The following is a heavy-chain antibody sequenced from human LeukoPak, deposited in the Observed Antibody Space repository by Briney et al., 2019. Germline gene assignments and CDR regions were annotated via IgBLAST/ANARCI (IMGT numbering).Heavy chain of an antibody. CDR2: INPSDGGT. J-gene: IGHJ6*04. CDR3: ARDRGITVFGVVMDV. D-gene: IGHD3-3*01. CDR1: GYTFTNNY. V-gene: IGHV1-46*01. Sequence: GASVKVSCKASGYTFTNNYMHWVRQAPGQGLEWMGIINPSDGGTNYAQKFQGRVTLTRDMSTSTVYRELSSLRSEDTAVYYCARDRGITVFGVVMDVWGKGTTVTVSS.